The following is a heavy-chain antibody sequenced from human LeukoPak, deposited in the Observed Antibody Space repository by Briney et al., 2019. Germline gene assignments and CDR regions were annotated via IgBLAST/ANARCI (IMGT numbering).Heavy chain of an antibody. CDR1: GYSFTSYW. Sequence: GASLKISRKGSGYSFTSYWIGLVRQMPGKGVGWMGIIYTGDSDTRYSPSFQGQVTISANKSISTAYLQWSSLKASDTAMYYCARLKSSSLRYWGQGTLVTVSS. V-gene: IGHV5-51*01. CDR2: IYTGDSDT. CDR3: ARLKSSSLRY. J-gene: IGHJ4*02. D-gene: IGHD6-13*01.